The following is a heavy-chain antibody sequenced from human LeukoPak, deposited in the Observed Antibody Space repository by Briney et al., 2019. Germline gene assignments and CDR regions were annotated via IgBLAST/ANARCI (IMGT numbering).Heavy chain of an antibody. Sequence: SETLSLTCTVSGGSISSGSYYWSWIRQPAGKGLEWIGRNYTSGSTNYNPSLKSRVTKPVDTSKNQSFLKLNYVTAADTAVYYCARTKWFGELFDPWGQGTLVTVSS. CDR1: GGSISSGSYY. D-gene: IGHD3-10*01. CDR3: ARTKWFGELFDP. J-gene: IGHJ5*02. CDR2: NYTSGST. V-gene: IGHV4-61*02.